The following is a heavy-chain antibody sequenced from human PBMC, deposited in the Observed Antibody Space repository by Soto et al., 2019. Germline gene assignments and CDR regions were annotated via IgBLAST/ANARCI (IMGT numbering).Heavy chain of an antibody. CDR3: AYRGRADDAFDI. CDR2: IYWDDDK. Sequence: QITLKESGPTLVKPTQTLTLTCTFSGFSLTTSGVGVGWIRQPPGKALEWLTLIYWDDDKRYSPSLKSRLTITKDTSNNQVVLTMTNMDPVDTATYYCAYRGRADDAFDIWGQGTVVTVSS. CDR1: GFSLTTSGVG. J-gene: IGHJ3*02. V-gene: IGHV2-5*02.